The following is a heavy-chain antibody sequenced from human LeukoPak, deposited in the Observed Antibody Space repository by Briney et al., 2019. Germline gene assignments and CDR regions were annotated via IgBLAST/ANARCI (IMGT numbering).Heavy chain of an antibody. CDR3: ARLNNDYGDLRFDY. CDR1: GYSFTSYW. D-gene: IGHD4-17*01. V-gene: IGHV5-51*01. J-gene: IGHJ4*02. CDR2: IYPGDSDT. Sequence: GESLKISCKGPGYSFTSYWIGWVRQMPGKGLEWMGIIYPGDSDTRYSPSFQGQVAVSADKSFSTAYLQWSSLKASDTAMYYCARLNNDYGDLRFDYWGQGTLVTVSS.